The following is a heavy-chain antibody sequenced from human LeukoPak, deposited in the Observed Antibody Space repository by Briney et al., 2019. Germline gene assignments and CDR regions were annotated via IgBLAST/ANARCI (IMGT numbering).Heavy chain of an antibody. V-gene: IGHV3-53*01. CDR2: IYSGGST. CDR3: ARDGLMNDAFDI. CDR1: GFTVSSNY. Sequence: GGSLRLSCAASGFTVSSNYMSWVRQAPGKGLEWVSVIYSGGSTYYADSVKGRFTISRDNSKNTLYLQVNSLRAEDTAVYYCARDGLMNDAFDIWGQGTMVTVSS. J-gene: IGHJ3*02.